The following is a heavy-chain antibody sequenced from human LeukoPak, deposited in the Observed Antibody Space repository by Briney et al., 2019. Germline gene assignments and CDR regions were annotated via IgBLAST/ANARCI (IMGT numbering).Heavy chain of an antibody. V-gene: IGHV4-34*01. CDR2: IKHSGST. Sequence: PSETLSLTCAVYGGSFSGYYWSWIRQPPGKGLEWIGEIKHSGSTNYNPSLKSRVTISVDTSKNQFSLKLSSVTAADTAVYYCARTRYGGYSYGLFDPWAREPWSPSPQ. D-gene: IGHD5-18*01. CDR1: GGSFSGYY. J-gene: IGHJ5*02. CDR3: ARTRYGGYSYGLFDP.